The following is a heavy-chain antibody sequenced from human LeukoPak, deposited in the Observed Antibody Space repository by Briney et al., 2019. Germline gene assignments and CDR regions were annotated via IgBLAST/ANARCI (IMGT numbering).Heavy chain of an antibody. D-gene: IGHD6-13*01. CDR2: ISGSGANT. V-gene: IGHV3-23*01. Sequence: GGSLRLSCAASGFTFSNYGMSWVRQAPGKGLEWVSVISGSGANTYYADSVKGRFTISRDNSKNTLYLQMNSLRAEDTAVYYCAKDNSSSWPAKLDYWGQGTLVTVSS. CDR3: AKDNSSSWPAKLDY. J-gene: IGHJ4*02. CDR1: GFTFSNYG.